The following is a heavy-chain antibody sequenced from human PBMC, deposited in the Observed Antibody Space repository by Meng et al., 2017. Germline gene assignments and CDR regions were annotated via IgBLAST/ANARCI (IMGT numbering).Heavy chain of an antibody. Sequence: QVQLHRGGAGLLKPPATLSLTFAVYGGSFSGYYWSWIRQPPGKGLEWIGEINHSGSTNYNPSLKSRVTISVDTSKNQFSLKLSSVTAADTAVYYCARVPTYYYDSSGYYLFDYWGQGTLVTVSS. J-gene: IGHJ4*02. CDR2: INHSGST. D-gene: IGHD3-22*01. V-gene: IGHV4-34*01. CDR1: GGSFSGYY. CDR3: ARVPTYYYDSSGYYLFDY.